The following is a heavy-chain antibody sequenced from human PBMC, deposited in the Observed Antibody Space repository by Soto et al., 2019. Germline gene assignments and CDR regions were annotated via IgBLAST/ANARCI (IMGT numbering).Heavy chain of an antibody. CDR2: INPNSGGT. D-gene: IGHD3-9*01. J-gene: IGHJ4*02. CDR1: GYTFTGYY. V-gene: IGHV1-2*02. CDR3: ARVPYYDILTGYYSYFDY. Sequence: ASVKVSCKASGYTFTGYYMHWVRQAPGQGLEWMGWINPNSGGTNYAQKFQGRVTMTRDTSTSTAYMELSRLRSDDTAVYYCARVPYYDILTGYYSYFDYWGQGTLVTVSS.